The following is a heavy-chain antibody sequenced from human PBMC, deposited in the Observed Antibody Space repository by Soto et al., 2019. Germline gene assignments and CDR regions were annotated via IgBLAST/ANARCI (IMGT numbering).Heavy chain of an antibody. Sequence: GGALRLSCAASGFTFSSYAMHWVRQAPGKGLEWVAVISYDGSNKYYADSVKGRFTISRDNSKNTLYLQMNSLRAEDTAVYYCARDLYPSCDFAYGPGLWGQGTLVTV. CDR3: ARDLYPSCDFAYGPGL. J-gene: IGHJ4*02. CDR2: ISYDGSNK. V-gene: IGHV3-30-3*01. CDR1: GFTFSSYA. D-gene: IGHD2-15*01.